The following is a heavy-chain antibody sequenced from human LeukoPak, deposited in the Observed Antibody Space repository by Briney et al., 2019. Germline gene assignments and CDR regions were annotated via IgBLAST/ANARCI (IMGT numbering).Heavy chain of an antibody. J-gene: IGHJ4*02. D-gene: IGHD3-3*01. V-gene: IGHV3-49*04. CDR1: GFTFDDYG. CDR3: TRDGIPETNWSGYYIDY. CDR2: IRSRTHGGTT. Sequence: SLRLSCAASGFTFDDYGMSWVRQAPGKGLEWVGFIRSRTHGGTTEFAAPVKDRFSISRDDSKRIAYLQMNSLKTEDTAVYYCTRDGIPETNWSGYYIDYWGQGTLVTVSS.